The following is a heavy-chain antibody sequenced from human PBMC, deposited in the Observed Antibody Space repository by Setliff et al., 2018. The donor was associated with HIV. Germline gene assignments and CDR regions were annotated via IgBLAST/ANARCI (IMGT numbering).Heavy chain of an antibody. V-gene: IGHV4-38-2*01. D-gene: IGHD3-3*01. Sequence: SETLSLTCAVCGYSVSSGYYWGWIRQPPGKGLECIGSFYHSGSTFYNPSLKSRVTISLDTSKNQFSLKLRSVTAADTAVYYCVSGPLSGYGYYFDYWGQGALVTVSS. CDR3: VSGPLSGYGYYFDY. CDR2: FYHSGST. CDR1: GYSVSSGYY. J-gene: IGHJ4*02.